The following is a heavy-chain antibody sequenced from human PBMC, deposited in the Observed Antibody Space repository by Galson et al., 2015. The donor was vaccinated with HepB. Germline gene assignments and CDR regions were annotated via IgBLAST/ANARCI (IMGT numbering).Heavy chain of an antibody. CDR3: ARERIRGGSGSFYYYYYGMDV. CDR1: GYTFTSYG. Sequence: SVKVSCKASGYTFTSYGISWVRQAPGQGLEWMGWISAYNGNTNYAQKLQGRVTMTTDTSTSTAYMELRSLRSDDTAVYYCARERIRGGSGSFYYYYYGMDVWGQGTTVTVSS. V-gene: IGHV1-18*04. D-gene: IGHD3-10*01. J-gene: IGHJ6*02. CDR2: ISAYNGNT.